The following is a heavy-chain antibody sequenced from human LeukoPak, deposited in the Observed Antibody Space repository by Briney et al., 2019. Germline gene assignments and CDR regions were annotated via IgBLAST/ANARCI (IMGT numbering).Heavy chain of an antibody. Sequence: SETLSLTCSVSGASISDFYWSWIRQPAGKGLEWIGRIYSSGNINYNPSLKSRVTMSLDASKNQFSLKLSSVTAADTAVYFCARNSGDYWGQGTLVTVSS. V-gene: IGHV4-4*07. D-gene: IGHD4-23*01. CDR2: IYSSGNI. CDR3: ARNSGDY. CDR1: GASISDFY. J-gene: IGHJ4*02.